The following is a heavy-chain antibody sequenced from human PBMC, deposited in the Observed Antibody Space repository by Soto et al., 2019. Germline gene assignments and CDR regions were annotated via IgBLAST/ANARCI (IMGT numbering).Heavy chain of an antibody. CDR3: ARASITMVRGVIIRYFDY. Sequence: ASVKVSCKASGYTFTSYDINWVRQATGQGLEWMGWMNPNSGNTGYAQKFQGRVTMTRNTSISTAYMELSSLRSEDTAVYYCARASITMVRGVIIRYFDYWGQGTLVTVSS. CDR1: GYTFTSYD. D-gene: IGHD3-10*01. J-gene: IGHJ4*02. CDR2: MNPNSGNT. V-gene: IGHV1-8*01.